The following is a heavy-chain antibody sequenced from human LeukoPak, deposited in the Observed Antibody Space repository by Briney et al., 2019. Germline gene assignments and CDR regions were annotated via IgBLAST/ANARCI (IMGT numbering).Heavy chain of an antibody. Sequence: GGSLRLSCAGSGFTFSSYAMSWVRQAPGKGLEGVSGISGSGGNTYYADSVKGRFTISRDNSKNTLYLQMNSLRAEDTAVYYCAKDQGSSGWPDIFDYWGQGTLVTVSS. CDR1: GFTFSSYA. D-gene: IGHD6-19*01. J-gene: IGHJ4*02. V-gene: IGHV3-23*01. CDR2: ISGSGGNT. CDR3: AKDQGSSGWPDIFDY.